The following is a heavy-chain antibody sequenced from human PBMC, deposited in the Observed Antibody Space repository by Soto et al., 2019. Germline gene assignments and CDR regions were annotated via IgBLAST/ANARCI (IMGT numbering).Heavy chain of an antibody. CDR3: ARVRDSFGLDV. CDR2: IHYRGST. CDR1: GGSITGAYY. D-gene: IGHD2-15*01. Sequence: ASETLSLTCRLSGGSITGAYYWNWIRQHPGKGLEWIGSIHYRGSTYYNPSLKTRITISLDRYNNQFSLNLSSVTAADTAVYYCARVRDSFGLDVWGQGTTVTVSS. J-gene: IGHJ6*02. V-gene: IGHV4-31*03.